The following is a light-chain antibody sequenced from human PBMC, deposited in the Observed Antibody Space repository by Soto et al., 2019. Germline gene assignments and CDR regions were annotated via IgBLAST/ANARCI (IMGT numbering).Light chain of an antibody. V-gene: IGLV1-44*01. CDR1: SSNIGSNI. Sequence: QSVLTQPPSASGTPGQRVTISCSGSSSNIGSNIVNWYQQLPGAAPQLLIYSNDQRPSGVPDRFSGSKSGPSASLAIGGLQLGDEADYYCAAWDDILVGFALGAGTKLTAL. CDR2: SND. CDR3: AAWDDILVGFA. J-gene: IGLJ7*02.